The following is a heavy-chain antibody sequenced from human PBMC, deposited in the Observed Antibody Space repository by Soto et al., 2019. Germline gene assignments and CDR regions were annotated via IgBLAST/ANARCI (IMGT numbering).Heavy chain of an antibody. V-gene: IGHV4-30-4*01. D-gene: IGHD5-18*01. J-gene: IGHJ6*02. CDR3: ARVGYSYGIGIEMDV. CDR1: GGSISSGDYY. CDR2: IYYSGST. Sequence: QVQLQESGPGLVKPSQTLSLTCTVSGGSISSGDYYWSWIRQPPGKGLEWIGYIYYSGSTYYNPSLKRRVTISVDTSKNQFSLKLSSVTAADTAVYYCARVGYSYGIGIEMDVWGQGTTVTVSS.